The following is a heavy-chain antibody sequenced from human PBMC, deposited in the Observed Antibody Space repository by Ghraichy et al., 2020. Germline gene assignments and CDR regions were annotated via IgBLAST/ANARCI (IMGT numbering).Heavy chain of an antibody. CDR2: ISYDGSNK. CDR3: AKDLFDYYDSSGYYPDY. V-gene: IGHV3-30*18. J-gene: IGHJ4*02. CDR1: GFTFSSYG. Sequence: GESLNISCAASGFTFSSYGMHWVHQAPGKGLEWVAVISYDGSNKYYADSVKGRFTISRDNSKNTLYLQMNSLRAEDTAVYYCAKDLFDYYDSSGYYPDYWGQGTLVTVSS. D-gene: IGHD3-22*01.